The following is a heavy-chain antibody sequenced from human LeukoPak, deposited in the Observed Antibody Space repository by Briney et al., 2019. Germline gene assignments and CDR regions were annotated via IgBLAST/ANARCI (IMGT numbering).Heavy chain of an antibody. CDR1: GDSVSSNSAA. V-gene: IGHV6-1*01. CDR3: AREPRSGYSSGWTLRPFDY. CDR2: TYYRSKWYN. D-gene: IGHD6-19*01. Sequence: SQTLSLTCAISGDSVSSNSAAWNWIRQSPSRGLEWLGRTYYRSKWYNDYAVSVKSRITINPGTSKNQFSLQLNSVTPEDTAVYYCAREPRSGYSSGWTLRPFDYWGQGTLVTVSS. J-gene: IGHJ4*02.